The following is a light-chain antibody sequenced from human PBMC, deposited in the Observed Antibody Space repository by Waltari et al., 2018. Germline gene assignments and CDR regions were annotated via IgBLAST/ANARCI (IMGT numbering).Light chain of an antibody. Sequence: QSALTQPASVSGSPGQSITISCTGTSSDVGSYNLVPWYQQYPGKAPKLMISEVSKRPSGVSYRFSGSKSGNTASLTISGLQAEDEADYYCCSYAGSSTWVFGGGTKLTVL. CDR3: CSYAGSSTWV. CDR2: EVS. V-gene: IGLV2-23*02. J-gene: IGLJ3*02. CDR1: SSDVGSYNL.